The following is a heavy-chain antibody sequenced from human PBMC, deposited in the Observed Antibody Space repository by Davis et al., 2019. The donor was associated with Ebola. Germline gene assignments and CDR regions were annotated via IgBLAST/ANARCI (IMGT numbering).Heavy chain of an antibody. CDR3: AKDHRNFRTGYRALDY. V-gene: IGHV3-30*18. CDR2: ISYDGSNK. Sequence: GESLKISCAASGFTFSVYDMHWVRQAPGKGLEWVALISYDGSNKYYADSVKGRFTISRDNSKNTLYLQMNSLRPEDTAMYYCAKDHRNFRTGYRALDYWGQGNLVTVSS. CDR1: GFTFSVYD. D-gene: IGHD3/OR15-3a*01. J-gene: IGHJ4*02.